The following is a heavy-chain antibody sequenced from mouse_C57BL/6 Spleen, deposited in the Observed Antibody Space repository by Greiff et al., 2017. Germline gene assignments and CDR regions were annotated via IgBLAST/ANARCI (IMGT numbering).Heavy chain of an antibody. CDR2: INPGSGGT. Sequence: VQLQQSGAELVRPGTSVKVSCKASGYAFTNYLIEWVKQRPGQGLEWIGVINPGSGGTNYNEKFKGKATLTADKSSSTAYMQLSSLTSEDSAVYFCGGSYDGYLFFAYWGQGTLVTVSA. D-gene: IGHD2-3*01. CDR3: GGSYDGYLFFAY. J-gene: IGHJ3*01. V-gene: IGHV1-54*01. CDR1: GYAFTNYL.